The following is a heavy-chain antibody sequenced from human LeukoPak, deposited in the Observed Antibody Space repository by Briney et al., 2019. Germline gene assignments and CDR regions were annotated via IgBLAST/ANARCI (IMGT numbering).Heavy chain of an antibody. J-gene: IGHJ6*02. V-gene: IGHV4-30-4*01. CDR1: GGSISSGDYY. Sequence: SETLSLTCTVSGGSISSGDYYWSWIRQPPGKGLEWIGYIYYSGSTYYNPSLKSRVTISVDTSKNQFSLKLSSVTAAGTAVYYCARDPSYYYYGMDVWGQGTTVTVSS. CDR3: ARDPSYYYYGMDV. CDR2: IYYSGST.